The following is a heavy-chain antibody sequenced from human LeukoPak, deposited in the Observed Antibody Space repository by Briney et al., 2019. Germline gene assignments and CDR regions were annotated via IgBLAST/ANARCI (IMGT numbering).Heavy chain of an antibody. V-gene: IGHV3-33*01. Sequence: GGSLRLSCAASGFTFSSYGMHWVRQAPGKGLEWVAVIWYDGSNKYYADFVKGRFTISRDNSKNTLYLQMNSLRAEDTSVYYCASGEYYYDSSGPTDAFDIWGQGTMVTVSS. D-gene: IGHD3-22*01. CDR3: ASGEYYYDSSGPTDAFDI. J-gene: IGHJ3*02. CDR2: IWYDGSNK. CDR1: GFTFSSYG.